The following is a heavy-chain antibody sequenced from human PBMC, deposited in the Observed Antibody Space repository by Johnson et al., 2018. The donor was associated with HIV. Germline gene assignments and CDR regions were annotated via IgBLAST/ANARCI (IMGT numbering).Heavy chain of an antibody. CDR3: ARARTVVIARPDAFDI. V-gene: IGHV3-30*04. Sequence: QVQLVESGGGVVQPGTSLRLSCTASGFAFSSYALHWVRQAPGKGLEWVAVISYDGRDAYYADSVKGRFTSSRDNSKNTLYLQMNSLRAEDTAVYYCARARTVVIARPDAFDIWGQGTMVTVSS. CDR2: ISYDGRDA. D-gene: IGHD2-21*01. J-gene: IGHJ3*02. CDR1: GFAFSSYA.